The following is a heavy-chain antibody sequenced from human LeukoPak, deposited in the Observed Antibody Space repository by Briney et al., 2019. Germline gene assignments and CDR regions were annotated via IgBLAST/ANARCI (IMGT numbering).Heavy chain of an antibody. CDR3: MTPELH. CDR2: IYHSGST. CDR1: GGSIRSATGY. Sequence: SETLSLTCTVSGGSIRSATGYWAWLRQTSGKGLEWIGTIYHSGSTWYNPSLRGRVTVSVGSSNAQFSLKLKSVTAADTAVYYCMTPELHWGQGTLVTVSS. D-gene: IGHD1-7*01. V-gene: IGHV4-39*01. J-gene: IGHJ4*02.